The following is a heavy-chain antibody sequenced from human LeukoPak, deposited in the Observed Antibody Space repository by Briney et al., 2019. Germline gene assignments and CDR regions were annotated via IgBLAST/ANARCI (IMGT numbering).Heavy chain of an antibody. CDR2: ISGSGGST. CDR3: AKGHVDTYYYEH. J-gene: IGHJ4*02. Sequence: PGGSLRLSCAASGFTFSSYAMSWVRQAPGKGLEWVSAISGSGGSTYYADSVKGRFTISRDNSKNTLYLQMNILRAEDTAVYYCAKGHVDTYYYEHWGQGTLVTVSS. CDR1: GFTFSSYA. D-gene: IGHD3-22*01. V-gene: IGHV3-23*01.